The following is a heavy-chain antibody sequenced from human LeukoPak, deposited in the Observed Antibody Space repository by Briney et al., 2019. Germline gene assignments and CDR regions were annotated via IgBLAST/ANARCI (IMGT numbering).Heavy chain of an antibody. CDR1: GGSISSHY. D-gene: IGHD4-17*01. CDR3: ARADYGASTIFDY. J-gene: IGHJ4*02. Sequence: PSETLSLTCTVSGGSISSHYWSWIRQPPGKGLEWIGYIYYSGSTNYNPSLKSRVTISVDTSKNQFSLELSSVTAADTAVYYCARADYGASTIFDYWGQGTLVTVSS. V-gene: IGHV4-59*11. CDR2: IYYSGST.